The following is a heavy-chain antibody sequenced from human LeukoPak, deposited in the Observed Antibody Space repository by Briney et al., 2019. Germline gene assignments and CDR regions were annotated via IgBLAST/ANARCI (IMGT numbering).Heavy chain of an antibody. CDR2: ISANNGNT. D-gene: IGHD3-22*01. Sequence: GASVKVSCKASGYTFTSYDFTWVRQAPGQGLEWMGRISANNGNTKYAQKLQGRVTMTTDTSTSTAYMELRSLRSDDTAVYYCARLAETHYYDSSGFYRGDYYYYMGVWGKGTTVTVSS. V-gene: IGHV1-18*01. CDR3: ARLAETHYYDSSGFYRGDYYYYMGV. CDR1: GYTFTSYD. J-gene: IGHJ6*03.